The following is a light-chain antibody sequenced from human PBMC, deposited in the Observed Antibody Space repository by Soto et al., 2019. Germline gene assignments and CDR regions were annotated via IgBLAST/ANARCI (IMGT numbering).Light chain of an antibody. V-gene: IGLV2-18*01. J-gene: IGLJ1*01. CDR1: STDFVSYTR. CDR2: EGS. Sequence: QSALPQPPSVSGSPGQSVTIPCTGTSTDFVSYTRVAWYQQPPGTAPKLMIYEGSKRPSGVPDRFSGSKSGNTASLTISGLQAADEADYSCSLYTSENAYVFGTGTKLTVL. CDR3: SLYTSENAYV.